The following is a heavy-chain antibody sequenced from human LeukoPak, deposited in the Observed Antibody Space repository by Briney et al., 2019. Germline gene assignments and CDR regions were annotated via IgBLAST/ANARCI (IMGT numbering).Heavy chain of an antibody. CDR3: ARDLSGGYSLDY. CDR2: ILYDGSNN. J-gene: IGHJ4*02. CDR1: GFTFSNHA. D-gene: IGHD3-22*01. V-gene: IGHV3-30-3*01. Sequence: PGGSLRLSCAASGFTFSNHAMHWVRQAPGKGLEWVAIILYDGSNNFYADSVKGRFTISRDNSKSTLYLQMNSLRGDDTAVYYCARDLSGGYSLDYWGQGTLVTVSS.